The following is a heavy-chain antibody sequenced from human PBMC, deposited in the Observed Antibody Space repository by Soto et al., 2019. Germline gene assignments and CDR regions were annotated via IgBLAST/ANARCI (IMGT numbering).Heavy chain of an antibody. CDR3: ARGPRAPPPHDYGMDV. V-gene: IGHV3-23*01. CDR1: GFTFSSHV. CDR2: ISGGGGTT. Sequence: EVQLLESGGGLVQPGGSLRLSCAASGFTFSSHVMNWVRQAPGKGLEWVAAISGGGGTTYYGDSVEGRFTMSRDNSKNTLYLRMNSLRADDTAVYYCARGPRAPPPHDYGMDVWGQGTTVTVSS. J-gene: IGHJ6*02.